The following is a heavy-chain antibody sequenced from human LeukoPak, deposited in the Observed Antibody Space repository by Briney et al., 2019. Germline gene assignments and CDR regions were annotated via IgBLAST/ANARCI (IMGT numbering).Heavy chain of an antibody. CDR1: GYTFASYG. CDR3: AREIYGRFDY. J-gene: IGHJ4*02. V-gene: IGHV1-18*01. CDR2: INPYNVNT. D-gene: IGHD4-17*01. Sequence: ASVKVCCKASGYTFASYGISWVRQAPGQGLEWMGWINPYNVNTDYAQKFQGRVTMTTDTSTSTAYMELRSLRSDDTAVYYCAREIYGRFDYWGQGTLVT.